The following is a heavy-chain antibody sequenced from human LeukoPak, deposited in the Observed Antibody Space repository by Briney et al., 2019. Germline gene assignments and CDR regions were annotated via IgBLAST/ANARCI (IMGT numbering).Heavy chain of an antibody. CDR2: ISYSSTYI. CDR3: ASVIYYGLVHAWSPA. V-gene: IGHV3-21*01. D-gene: IGHD3-10*01. J-gene: IGHJ5*02. CDR1: GFTFSTYS. Sequence: PGGSLRLSCAASGFTFSTYSMNWVRQAPGQGLEWVSSISYSSTYIYYADSVKGRFTISRDDAENSLYLQMNSLRSEATAVYYCASVIYYGLVHAWSPAWGQGTLVTVSS.